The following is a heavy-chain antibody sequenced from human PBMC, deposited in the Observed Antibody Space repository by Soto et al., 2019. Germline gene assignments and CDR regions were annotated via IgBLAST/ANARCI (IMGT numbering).Heavy chain of an antibody. CDR1: GGSFSGYC. CDR3: ARGRSLWFGELLCPAAHDGFDV. V-gene: IGHV4-34*01. J-gene: IGHJ3*01. CDR2: INHSVST. Sequence: SETLSLTCAVYGGSFSGYCWSWIRQPPGEGLEWIGEINHSVSTNYNPSLKSRVTISVYTSKNQFSLKLSSVTAADTAVYYCARGRSLWFGELLCPAAHDGFDVWGQGTMVTVSS. D-gene: IGHD3-10*01.